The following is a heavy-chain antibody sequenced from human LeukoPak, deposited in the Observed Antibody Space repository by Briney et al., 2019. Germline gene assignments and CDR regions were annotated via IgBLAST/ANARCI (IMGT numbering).Heavy chain of an antibody. CDR2: ISGGGGST. CDR1: GFTFTSYS. V-gene: IGHV3-23*01. CDR3: AKGGKWDVTPFDY. J-gene: IGHJ4*02. Sequence: GGSLRLSCAASGFTFTSYSMNWVRQAPGKGLEWVSTISGGGGSTYYADSVKGRFTISRDNSKNTLYLQVNSLRAEDTAVYYCAKGGKWDVTPFDYWGQGTLVTDSS. D-gene: IGHD1-26*01.